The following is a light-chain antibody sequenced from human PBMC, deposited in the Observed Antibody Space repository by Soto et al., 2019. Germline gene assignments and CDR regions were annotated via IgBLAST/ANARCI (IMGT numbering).Light chain of an antibody. V-gene: IGKV4-1*01. Sequence: QTLLYSSNNKPYLAWYQQKPGQPPKVLSYWASTRASGVPDRVSGSGSGTDCTLKISRVEAEDVGVYYCMQALQTPRTFGQGTKVDIK. CDR3: MQALQTPRT. J-gene: IGKJ1*01. CDR1: QTLLYSSNNKPY. CDR2: WAS.